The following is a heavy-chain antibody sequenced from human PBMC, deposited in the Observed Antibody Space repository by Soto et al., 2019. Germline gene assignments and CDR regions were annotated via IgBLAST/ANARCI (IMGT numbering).Heavy chain of an antibody. CDR1: GYTFTSYG. J-gene: IGHJ6*03. V-gene: IGHV1-18*01. Sequence: GASVKVSCKASGYTFTSYGISWVRQAPGQGLEWMGWISAYNGNTNYAQKLQGRVTMTTDTSTSTAYMELRSLGSDDTAVYYCARAPDIVVVPAAVYYYYYYYMDLWGKGTTVTVSS. CDR2: ISAYNGNT. CDR3: ARAPDIVVVPAAVYYYYYYYMDL. D-gene: IGHD2-2*01.